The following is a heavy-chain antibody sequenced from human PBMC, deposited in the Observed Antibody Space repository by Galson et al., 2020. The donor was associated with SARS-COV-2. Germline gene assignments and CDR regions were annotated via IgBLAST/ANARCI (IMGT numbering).Heavy chain of an antibody. Sequence: SQTLSLTCTVSGGSISSGGYYWSWIRQHPGKGLEWVGSIHNTGNTYYNTAFKSRVSISVDTSKNQVSVRLTSVTAADTAMYFCARGARPATLVRGVIVGFDYWGQGTPVTVSS. CDR3: ARGARPATLVRGVIVGFDY. V-gene: IGHV4-31*03. J-gene: IGHJ4*02. CDR1: GGSISSGGYY. CDR2: IHNTGNT. D-gene: IGHD3-10*01.